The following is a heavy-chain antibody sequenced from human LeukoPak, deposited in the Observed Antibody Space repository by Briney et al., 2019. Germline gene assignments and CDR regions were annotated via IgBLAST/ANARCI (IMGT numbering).Heavy chain of an antibody. CDR1: GFTFSTYA. J-gene: IGHJ4*02. CDR2: ITSSSGYI. D-gene: IGHD4-17*01. Sequence: GGSLRLSCAASGFTFSTYAMNWVRQAPGKGLEWVSTITSSSGYIYYADSMKGRFTTSRDNAKNSLYLQMTSLRAEDTAAYYCTRSDDYGDYLVDYWGQGTLVTVSS. CDR3: TRSDDYGDYLVDY. V-gene: IGHV3-21*01.